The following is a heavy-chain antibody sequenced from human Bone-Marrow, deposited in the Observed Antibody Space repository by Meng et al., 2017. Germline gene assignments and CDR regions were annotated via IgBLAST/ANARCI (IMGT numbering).Heavy chain of an antibody. D-gene: IGHD2-8*02. CDR1: GFIFSDSW. J-gene: IGHJ4*02. V-gene: IGHV3-7*01. Sequence: GEALKISCLTSGFIFSDSWMTWVRQAPGKGPEWVANINQQGSETHYVDSVKGRFTISRDKAKNSLSLQMISLRAEDTALYYCASAPPASLWYWFDFWGQGSLVTVSS. CDR3: ASAPPASLWYWFDF. CDR2: INQQGSET.